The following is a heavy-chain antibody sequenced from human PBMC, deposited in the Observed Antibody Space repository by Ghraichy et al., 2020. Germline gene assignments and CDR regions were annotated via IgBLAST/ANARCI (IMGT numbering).Heavy chain of an antibody. V-gene: IGHV1-18*01. CDR1: GYTFTSYG. CDR2: ISAYNGNT. CDR3: ARDYDFWSGYYAPLFDP. D-gene: IGHD3-3*01. J-gene: IGHJ5*02. Sequence: ASVKVSCKASGYTFTSYGISWVRQAPGQGLEWMGWISAYNGNTNYAQKLQGRVTMTTDTSTSTAYMELRSLRSDDTAVYYCARDYDFWSGYYAPLFDPWGQGTLVTVSS.